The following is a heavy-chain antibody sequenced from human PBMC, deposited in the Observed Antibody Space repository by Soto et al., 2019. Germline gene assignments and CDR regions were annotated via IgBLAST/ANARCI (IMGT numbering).Heavy chain of an antibody. J-gene: IGHJ6*03. D-gene: IGHD6-13*01. CDR2: IYPGDSDT. CDR3: ARTRAAAGTYYYYMDV. Sequence: PGESLKISCKGSGYSFTSYWIGWVRQMPGKGLEWMGIIYPGDSDTRYSPSFQGQVTISADKSISTAYLQWSSLKASDTAMYYCARTRAAAGTYYYYMDVWGKGTKVTVSS. V-gene: IGHV5-51*01. CDR1: GYSFTSYW.